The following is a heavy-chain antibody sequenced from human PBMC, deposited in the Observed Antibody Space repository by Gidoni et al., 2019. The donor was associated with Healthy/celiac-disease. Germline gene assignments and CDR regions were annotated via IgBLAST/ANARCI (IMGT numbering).Heavy chain of an antibody. D-gene: IGHD6-13*01. Sequence: EVQLVESGGGLVQPGGSLRLSCAASGFTFSSYWMSWVRQAPGKGLEWVANIKQDGSEKYYVDSVKGRFTISRDNAKNSLYLQMNSLRAEDTAVYYCARISSVAAAALGAFDIWGQGTMVTVSS. CDR3: ARISSVAAAALGAFDI. CDR1: GFTFSSYW. J-gene: IGHJ3*02. CDR2: IKQDGSEK. V-gene: IGHV3-7*01.